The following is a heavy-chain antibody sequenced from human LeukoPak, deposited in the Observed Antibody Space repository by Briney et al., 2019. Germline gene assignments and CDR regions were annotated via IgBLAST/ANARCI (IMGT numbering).Heavy chain of an antibody. Sequence: GGSLRLSCAASGFTFSSYAMPWVRQAPGKGLEWVAVISYDGSNKYYADSVKGRFTISRDNSKNTLYLQMNSLRAEDTAVYYCARDRERFGILEWLLSFDYWGQGTLVTVSS. CDR2: ISYDGSNK. CDR1: GFTFSSYA. D-gene: IGHD3-3*01. CDR3: ARDRERFGILEWLLSFDY. V-gene: IGHV3-30-3*01. J-gene: IGHJ4*02.